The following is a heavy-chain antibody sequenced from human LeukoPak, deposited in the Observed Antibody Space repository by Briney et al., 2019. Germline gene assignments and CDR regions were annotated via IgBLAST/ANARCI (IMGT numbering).Heavy chain of an antibody. CDR3: ARGGDGYKRPVGNWFDP. V-gene: IGHV1-69*13. CDR2: IIPIFGTA. CDR1: GGTFSSYA. D-gene: IGHD5-24*01. J-gene: IGHJ5*02. Sequence: SVKVSCKPSGGTFSSYAISWVRQAPGQGLEWMGGIIPIFGTANYAQKFQGRVTITADESTSTAYMELSSLRSEDTAVYYCARGGDGYKRPVGNWFDPWGQGTLVTVSS.